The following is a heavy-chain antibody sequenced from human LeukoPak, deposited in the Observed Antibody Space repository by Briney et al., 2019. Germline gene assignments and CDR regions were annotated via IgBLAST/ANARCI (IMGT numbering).Heavy chain of an antibody. D-gene: IGHD1-26*01. CDR3: ASSGSYRSDY. CDR2: ITASGTAM. Sequence: GGSLRLSCAASGFTFSSYSMNWVRQAPGKGLEWVSHITASGTAMFYADSVKGRFTISRDNAKNSLHLQMNSLRDEDTAVYYCASSGSYRSDYWGQGTLVTVSS. J-gene: IGHJ4*02. CDR1: GFTFSSYS. V-gene: IGHV3-48*02.